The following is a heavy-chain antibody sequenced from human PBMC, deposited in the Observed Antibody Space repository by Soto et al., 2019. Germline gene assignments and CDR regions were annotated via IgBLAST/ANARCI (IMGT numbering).Heavy chain of an antibody. J-gene: IGHJ4*02. D-gene: IGHD2-21*01. CDR2: IAPGNGNT. Sequence: WASVKVSCKASGYTFTDSAIHWVRQAPGQSLEWLGWIAPGNGNTKYSQNFQGRVSITRDTSATTAYMELSSLRSEDTAVYYCAKGSRMWTPDYWGQGTLVTV. V-gene: IGHV1-3*01. CDR3: AKGSRMWTPDY. CDR1: GYTFTDSA.